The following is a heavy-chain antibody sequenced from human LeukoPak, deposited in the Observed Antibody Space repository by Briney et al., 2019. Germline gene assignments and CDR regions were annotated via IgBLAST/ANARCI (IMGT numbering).Heavy chain of an antibody. D-gene: IGHD6-6*01. CDR2: IYYSGGT. J-gene: IGHJ6*03. CDR3: ARAFSSSSYYYYYYYMDV. CDR1: RGSLDSYY. Sequence: PSETLSLTCSVSRGSLDSYYWSWIRQPPGKGLEWIGYIYYSGGTNYNPSLKSRVTLSVDTSKNQFSLELNSVTAADTAVYYCARAFSSSSYYYYYYYMDVWGKGTTVTVSS. V-gene: IGHV4-59*01.